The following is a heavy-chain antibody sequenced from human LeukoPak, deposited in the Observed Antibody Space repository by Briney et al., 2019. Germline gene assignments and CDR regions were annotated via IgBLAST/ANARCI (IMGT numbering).Heavy chain of an antibody. Sequence: PSETLSLTCTVSGYSISSGYYWGWIRQPPGKGLEWIGSIYHSGSTYYNPSLKSRVTISVDTSKNQFSLKLSSATAADTAVYYCASLYGDSPDPFDYWGQGTLVTVSS. CDR3: ASLYGDSPDPFDY. D-gene: IGHD4-17*01. CDR2: IYHSGST. V-gene: IGHV4-38-2*02. CDR1: GYSISSGYY. J-gene: IGHJ4*02.